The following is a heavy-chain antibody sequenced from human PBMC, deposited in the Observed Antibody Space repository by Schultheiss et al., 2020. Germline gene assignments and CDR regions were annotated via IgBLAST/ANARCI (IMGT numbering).Heavy chain of an antibody. Sequence: SQTLSLTCAVHGGSFSGYYWSWIRQPPGKGLEWIGYIYYSGSTYYNPSLKSRVTISVDTSKNQFSLKLSSVTAADTAVYYCARGSETYGDYYYYYYYGMDVWGQGTTVTVSS. D-gene: IGHD4-17*01. V-gene: IGHV4-34*09. CDR1: GGSFSGYY. J-gene: IGHJ6*02. CDR2: IYYSGST. CDR3: ARGSETYGDYYYYYYYGMDV.